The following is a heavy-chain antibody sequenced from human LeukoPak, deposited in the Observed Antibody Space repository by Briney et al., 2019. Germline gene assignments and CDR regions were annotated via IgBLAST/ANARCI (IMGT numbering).Heavy chain of an antibody. CDR2: IIPIFGTA. J-gene: IGHJ5*02. D-gene: IGHD2-2*01. V-gene: IGHV1-69*05. CDR3: AREAGDIVVVPAASPLDWFDP. Sequence: ASVKVSCKASGGTFSSYAISWVRQAPGQGLEWMGGIIPIFGTANYAQKSQGRVTITTDESTSTAYMELSSLRSEDTAVYYCAREAGDIVVVPAASPLDWFDPWGQGTLVTVSS. CDR1: GGTFSSYA.